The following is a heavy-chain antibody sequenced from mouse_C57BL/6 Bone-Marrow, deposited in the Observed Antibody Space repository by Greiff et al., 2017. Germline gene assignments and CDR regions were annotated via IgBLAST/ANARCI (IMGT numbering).Heavy chain of an antibody. J-gene: IGHJ1*03. CDR1: GYTFTSYD. V-gene: IGHV1-85*01. CDR3: AIYYGSSYWYFDV. CDR2: IYPRDGST. Sequence: QVQLKQSGPELVKPGASVKLSCKASGYTFTSYDINWVKQRPGQGLEWIGCIYPRDGSTKYNEKFKGKATLTVDTSSSTAYMELHSLTSEDSAVYFCAIYYGSSYWYFDVWGTGTTVTVSS. D-gene: IGHD1-1*01.